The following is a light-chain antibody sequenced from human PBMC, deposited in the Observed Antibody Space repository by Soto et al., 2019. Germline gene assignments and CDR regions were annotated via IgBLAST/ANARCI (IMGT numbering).Light chain of an antibody. Sequence: QSALTQPRSVSASPGQTVTISCTGTRMDVGGYDYVSWYQQHPGKAPKIMIYDVTKRPSGVPDRFSGSKSGYTASLTISGLQADDEADYYCFSYAGREKIVVVGGGTQLTVL. J-gene: IGLJ7*01. CDR2: DVT. CDR1: RMDVGGYDY. V-gene: IGLV2-11*01. CDR3: FSYAGREKIVV.